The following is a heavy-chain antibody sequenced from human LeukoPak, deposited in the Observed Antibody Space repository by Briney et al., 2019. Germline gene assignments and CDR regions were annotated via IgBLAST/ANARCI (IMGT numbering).Heavy chain of an antibody. V-gene: IGHV1-2*02. D-gene: IGHD3-10*01. CDR3: ARGLSPGSPSAFDI. Sequence: ASVKVSCKASGYTFTGYYMHWVRQAPGQGLEWMAWINPNNDGTNYAQKFQGRVTMTRDTSISTAYMELSRLRSDDTAVYYCARGLSPGSPSAFDIWGQGTMVTVSS. CDR1: GYTFTGYY. CDR2: INPNNDGT. J-gene: IGHJ3*02.